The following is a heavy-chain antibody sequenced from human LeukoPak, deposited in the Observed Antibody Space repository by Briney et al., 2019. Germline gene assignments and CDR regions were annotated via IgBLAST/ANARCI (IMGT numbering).Heavy chain of an antibody. D-gene: IGHD2-2*01. Sequence: PGGSLRLSCAASGFTVSSNYMSWVGQAPGKGLRWFSVIYAGGSTHYAASVKGRFTISRDNSKNTLYLQMNSLTAEDTAVYYCARAVVGTSCYGYWGQGTLVTVSS. V-gene: IGHV3-66*01. CDR2: IYAGGST. CDR1: GFTVSSNY. CDR3: ARAVVGTSCYGY. J-gene: IGHJ4*02.